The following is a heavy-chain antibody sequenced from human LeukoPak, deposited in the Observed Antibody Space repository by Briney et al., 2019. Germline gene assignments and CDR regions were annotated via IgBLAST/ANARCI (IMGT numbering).Heavy chain of an antibody. CDR1: GFTFSSYS. CDR2: ISSSSSYI. CDR3: ARDSAAGTIDY. D-gene: IGHD6-13*01. J-gene: IGHJ4*02. V-gene: IGHV3-21*01. Sequence: GGSLRLFCAASGFTFSSYSMNWVRQAPGKGLEWVSSISSSSSYIYYADSVKGRFTISRDNAKNSLYLQMNSLRAEDTAVYYCARDSAAGTIDYWGQGTLVTVSS.